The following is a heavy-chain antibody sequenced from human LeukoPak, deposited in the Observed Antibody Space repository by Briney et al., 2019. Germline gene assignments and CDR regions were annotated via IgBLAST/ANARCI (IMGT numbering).Heavy chain of an antibody. Sequence: GGSLRLSCAASGFTFSDYYMSWIRQAPGKGLEWVSYISSSGSTIYYADSVKGRFTISRDNAKNSLYLQMNSLRVEDTAIYYCAKDLRPDGVDNFDHWGQGILVTVSS. J-gene: IGHJ4*02. CDR1: GFTFSDYY. V-gene: IGHV3-11*01. CDR3: AKDLRPDGVDNFDH. D-gene: IGHD2-8*01. CDR2: ISSSGSTI.